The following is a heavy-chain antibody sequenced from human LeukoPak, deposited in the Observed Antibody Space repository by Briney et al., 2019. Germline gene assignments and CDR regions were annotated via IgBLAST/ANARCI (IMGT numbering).Heavy chain of an antibody. J-gene: IGHJ5*02. CDR3: ARPARSRERWFDP. CDR1: GFTFSSYW. CDR2: INHSGST. V-gene: IGHV4-34*01. Sequence: GSLRLSCAASGFTFSSYWMSWIRQPPGKGLEWIGEINHSGSTNYNPSLKSRVTISVDTSKNQFSLKLSSVTAADTAVYYCARPARSRERWFDPWGQGTLVTVSS.